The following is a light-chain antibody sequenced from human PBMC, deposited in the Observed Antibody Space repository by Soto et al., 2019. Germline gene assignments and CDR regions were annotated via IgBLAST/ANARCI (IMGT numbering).Light chain of an antibody. Sequence: ENLLSQSPPPPSFFSGGGATPSSRTSQSVSSYLAWYQQKPGQAPRLLIYDASNRATGIPARFRGSGSVTDFTLTISSLEPEDFAVYYCQQGSNWPLTCGGGTKVDIK. CDR2: DAS. V-gene: IGKV3-11*01. CDR1: QSVSSY. CDR3: QQGSNWPLT. J-gene: IGKJ4*01.